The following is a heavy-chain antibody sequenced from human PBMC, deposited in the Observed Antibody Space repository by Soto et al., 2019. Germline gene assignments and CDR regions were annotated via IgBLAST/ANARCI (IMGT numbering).Heavy chain of an antibody. D-gene: IGHD2-2*01. CDR3: ARAASTAGLSDY. Sequence: QVQLQESGPGLVKPSQTLSLTCTVSGGSISSGGNYWSWIRQHQGKGLEWVGFIDYSGSTYYNPTLKSRVTISVDTSKSQFALNLIFVTAAATAVYYCARAASTAGLSDYWGEGTLFTVSS. J-gene: IGHJ4*02. CDR1: GGSISSGGNY. CDR2: IDYSGST. V-gene: IGHV4-31*03.